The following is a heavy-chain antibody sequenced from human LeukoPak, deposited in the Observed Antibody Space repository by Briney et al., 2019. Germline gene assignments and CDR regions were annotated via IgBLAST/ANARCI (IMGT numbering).Heavy chain of an antibody. CDR1: GFTFSDYY. J-gene: IGHJ3*02. D-gene: IGHD6-6*01. V-gene: IGHV3-11*01. CDR2: ISSSGSTI. CDR3: ARVVVRRGVLKYRSGVNTRSPRGQTDDAFDI. Sequence: GGSLRLSCAASGFTFSDYYMSWIRQAPGKGLEWVSYISSSGSTIYYADSVKGRFTISRDNAKNSLYLQMNSLRAEDTAVYYCARVVVRRGVLKYRSGVNTRSPRGQTDDAFDIWGQGTMVTVSS.